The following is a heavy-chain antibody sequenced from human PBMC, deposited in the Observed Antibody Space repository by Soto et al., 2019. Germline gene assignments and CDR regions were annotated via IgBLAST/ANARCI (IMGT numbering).Heavy chain of an antibody. J-gene: IGHJ4*02. CDR3: ARDESLYYYGSGRDY. D-gene: IGHD3-10*01. CDR2: INPNSGGT. V-gene: IGHV1-2*02. Sequence: GASVKVSCKASGYTFTGYYMHWVRQAPGQGLEWMGWINPNSGGTNYAQKFQGRVTMTRDTSISTAYMELSRLRSDDTAVYYCARDESLYYYGSGRDYWGQGTLVTVSS. CDR1: GYTFTGYY.